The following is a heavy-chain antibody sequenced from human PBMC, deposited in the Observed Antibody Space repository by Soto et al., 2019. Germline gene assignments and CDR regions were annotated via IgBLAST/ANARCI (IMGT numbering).Heavy chain of an antibody. CDR3: AKAQDDTAMVRLAFDI. J-gene: IGHJ3*02. V-gene: IGHV3-23*01. Sequence: PGGSLRLSFAASGFTFSSYAMSWVRQAPGQGLAWVSSISCSGGSTYYAYSVKVRFTISIDNSKNTLYLQMNSLRAEDTAVYYCAKAQDDTAMVRLAFDIWGQGTMVT. CDR1: GFTFSSYA. CDR2: ISCSGGST. D-gene: IGHD5-18*01.